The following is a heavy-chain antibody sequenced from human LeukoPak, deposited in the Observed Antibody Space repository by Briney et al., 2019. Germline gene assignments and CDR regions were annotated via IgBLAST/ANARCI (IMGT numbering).Heavy chain of an antibody. CDR3: AKNAKYSSSWYPRSDYYYYYMDV. CDR1: GFTFSSYG. V-gene: IGHV3-30*18. J-gene: IGHJ6*03. CDR2: ISYDGSNK. D-gene: IGHD6-13*01. Sequence: GRSLRLSCAASGFTFSSYGMHWVRQAPGKGLEWVAVISYDGSNKYYADSVKGRFTISRDNSKNTLYLQMNSLRAEDTAVYYCAKNAKYSSSWYPRSDYYYYYMDVWGKGTTVTVSS.